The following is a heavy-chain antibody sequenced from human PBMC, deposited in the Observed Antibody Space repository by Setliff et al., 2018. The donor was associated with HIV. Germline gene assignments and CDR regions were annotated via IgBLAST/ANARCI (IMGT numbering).Heavy chain of an antibody. CDR3: ARVFSSGYPTSYAFDI. Sequence: GGSLRLSCAASGFTFSSYALSWVRQAPGKGLEWVSAISGSGGTTYYADSVKGRFTITIDNAKNSLYLQMNRMRAEDTAVYYCARVFSSGYPTSYAFDIWGQGTMVTVSS. J-gene: IGHJ3*02. CDR2: ISGSGGTT. CDR1: GFTFSSYA. D-gene: IGHD3-22*01. V-gene: IGHV3-23*01.